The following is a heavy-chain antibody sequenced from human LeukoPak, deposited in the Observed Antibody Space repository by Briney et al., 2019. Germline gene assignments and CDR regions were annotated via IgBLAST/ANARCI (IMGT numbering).Heavy chain of an antibody. D-gene: IGHD6-19*01. J-gene: IGHJ4*02. CDR1: GFTFSSHW. CDR2: IKPDGSEK. V-gene: IGHV3-7*01. Sequence: PGGPLRLSCAASGFTFSSHWMSWVRQAPGKGLEWVASIKPDGSEKYYVDSVKGRFTISRDSAKSSLYLQMNTLRAEDTAVYYCARDRGSSGWYEFDYWGQGTLVTVSS. CDR3: ARDRGSSGWYEFDY.